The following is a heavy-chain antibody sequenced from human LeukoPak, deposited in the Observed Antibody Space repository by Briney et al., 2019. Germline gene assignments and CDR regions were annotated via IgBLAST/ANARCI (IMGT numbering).Heavy chain of an antibody. D-gene: IGHD3-22*01. V-gene: IGHV1-18*01. CDR1: GYTFTSYG. CDR3: ARAGRYDSSGYYSSSSRY. Sequence: GASVKVSCKASGYTFTSYGISWVRQAPGQGLEWMGWISAYNGNTKSAQKFQGRVTMTTDTSTSTAYMELRSLRSDDTAVYYYARAGRYDSSGYYSSSSRYWGQGTLVTVSS. CDR2: ISAYNGNT. J-gene: IGHJ4*02.